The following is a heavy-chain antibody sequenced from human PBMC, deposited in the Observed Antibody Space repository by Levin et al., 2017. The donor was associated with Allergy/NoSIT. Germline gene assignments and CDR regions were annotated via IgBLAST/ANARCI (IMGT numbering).Heavy chain of an antibody. CDR3: ARAAFSYYGSGSPFDP. J-gene: IGHJ5*02. V-gene: IGHV4-30-2*01. CDR2: VYSSGSP. CDR1: GGSFRSGAYS. D-gene: IGHD3-10*01. Sequence: LRLSCAVSGGSFRSGAYSWSWIRQPPGKGLEWIGNVYSSGSPNYTPSFRGRVTISVERSKNQFSLKVISVTAADTAVYYCARAAFSYYGSGSPFDPWGQGTLVTVSS.